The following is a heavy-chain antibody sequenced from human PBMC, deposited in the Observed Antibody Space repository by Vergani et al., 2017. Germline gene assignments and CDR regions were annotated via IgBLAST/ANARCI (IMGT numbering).Heavy chain of an antibody. J-gene: IGHJ2*01. CDR2: INPSGGST. CDR3: ASPAYGGNSIADNWYFDL. CDR1: GYTFTSYY. V-gene: IGHV1-46*01. Sequence: QVQLVQSGAEVKKPGASVKVSCKASGYTFTSYYMHWVRQAPGQGLEWMGIINPSGGSTSYAQKFQGRVTISRDNSKNTLYLQMNSLRAEDTAVYYCASPAYGGNSIADNWYFDLWGRGTLVTVSS. D-gene: IGHD4-23*01.